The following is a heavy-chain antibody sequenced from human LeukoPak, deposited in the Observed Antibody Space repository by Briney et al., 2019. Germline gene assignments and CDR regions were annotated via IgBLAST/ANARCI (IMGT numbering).Heavy chain of an antibody. V-gene: IGHV3-20*04. D-gene: IGHD5-18*01. CDR2: INWNGGST. CDR3: ARLDTAMVDY. J-gene: IGHJ4*02. CDR1: GFTFDDYG. Sequence: PGGSLRLSCAASGFTFDDYGMSWVRQAPGKGLEWVSGINWNGGSTGYADSVKGRFTISRDNAKKSLYLQMNSLRAEDTALYCCARLDTAMVDYWGQGTLVTVSS.